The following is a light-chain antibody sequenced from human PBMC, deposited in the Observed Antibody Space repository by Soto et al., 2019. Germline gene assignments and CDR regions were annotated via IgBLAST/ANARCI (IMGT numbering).Light chain of an antibody. Sequence: IRMTHSPSSLSASTGDRVTITCRASQGISSYLAWYQQKPGKAPKLLIYAASTLQSGVPSRFSGSGSGTDFTLTISCLQSEDFATYYCQQYYSYPWTFGQGTKVDIK. CDR1: QGISSY. J-gene: IGKJ1*01. V-gene: IGKV1-8*01. CDR3: QQYYSYPWT. CDR2: AAS.